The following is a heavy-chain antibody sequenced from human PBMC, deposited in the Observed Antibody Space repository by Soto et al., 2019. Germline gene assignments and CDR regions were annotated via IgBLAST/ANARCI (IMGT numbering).Heavy chain of an antibody. J-gene: IGHJ6*01. CDR2: IIPIFGTA. Sequence: QVQLVQSGAEVKKPGSSVKVSCKASGGTFSSYAISWVRQAPGQGLEWMGGIIPIFGTANYAQKFQGRVTITADESTITAYMQLSSLRSEDTAVYYCARVSNGDYRLLYYYYGMDVWGQGPTVTVS. D-gene: IGHD4-17*01. CDR3: ARVSNGDYRLLYYYYGMDV. CDR1: GGTFSSYA. V-gene: IGHV1-69*01.